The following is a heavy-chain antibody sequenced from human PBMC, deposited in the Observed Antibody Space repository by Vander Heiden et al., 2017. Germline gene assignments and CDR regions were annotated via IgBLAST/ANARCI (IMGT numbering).Heavy chain of an antibody. CDR1: GFTFSSYS. V-gene: IGHV3-21*01. CDR2: ISSSSSYI. D-gene: IGHD1-26*01. Sequence: EVQLVESGGGLVKPGGSLRLSCAASGFTFSSYSMNWFRQAPGKGLEWVSSISSSSSYIYYADSVKGRFTISRDNAKNSLYLQMNSLRAEDTAVYYCARPRSGSYDLLDYWGQGTLVTVSS. CDR3: ARPRSGSYDLLDY. J-gene: IGHJ4*02.